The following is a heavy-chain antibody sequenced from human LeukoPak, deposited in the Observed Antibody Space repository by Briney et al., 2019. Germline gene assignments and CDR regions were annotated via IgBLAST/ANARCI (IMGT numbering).Heavy chain of an antibody. V-gene: IGHV4-30-2*01. CDR1: GGSISSGGYS. J-gene: IGHJ4*02. Sequence: SEILSLTCAVSGGSISSGGYSWSWIRQPPGKGLEWIGYIYHSGSTYYNPSLKSRVTISVDRSKNQLSLKLSSVTAADTAVYYCARAGVSPHYNFDYWGQGTLVTVSS. CDR2: IYHSGST. CDR3: ARAGVSPHYNFDY. D-gene: IGHD3-10*01.